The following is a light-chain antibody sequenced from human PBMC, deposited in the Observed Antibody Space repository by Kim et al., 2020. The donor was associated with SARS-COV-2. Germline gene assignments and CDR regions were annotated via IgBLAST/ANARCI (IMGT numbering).Light chain of an antibody. CDR3: LAWDSSTVV. CDR2: QDN. CDR1: GLGDKY. Sequence: SYELTQPPSVSVSPGQTASIHCSGDGLGDKYASWYQQKPGQSPVLVIYQDNKRPSGTPERFSGSNSGNIATLTISGTQAVDEADFFCLAWDSSTVVFGGGTQLTVL. J-gene: IGLJ2*01. V-gene: IGLV3-1*01.